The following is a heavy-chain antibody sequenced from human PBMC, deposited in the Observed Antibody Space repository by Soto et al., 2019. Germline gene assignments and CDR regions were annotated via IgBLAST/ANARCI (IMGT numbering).Heavy chain of an antibody. J-gene: IGHJ5*01. CDR3: TKNLGDYISGAFRWLDS. CDR2: ISGGAVNT. Sequence: GGSLRLSCAASGFSFSSYSMTWVRQAPGKGLDWVSSISGGAVNTYYADSVKGRFSISRDNSKNTLFLEMNSLRGEDTAVYYCTKNLGDYISGAFRWLDSWGRGTLVTVSS. V-gene: IGHV3-23*01. D-gene: IGHD2-8*02. CDR1: GFSFSSYS.